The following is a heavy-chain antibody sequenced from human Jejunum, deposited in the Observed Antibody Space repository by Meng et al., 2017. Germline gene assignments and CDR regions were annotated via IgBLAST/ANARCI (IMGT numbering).Heavy chain of an antibody. V-gene: IGHV3-48*03. CDR3: AREMPPEVIQLHYYYGMDV. J-gene: IGHJ6*02. D-gene: IGHD5-18*01. Sequence: GESLKISCAASGFTFSSYEMNWVRQAPGEGLEWVSYISSSGSTIYYADSVKGRFTISRDNAKNSLYLQMNSLRAEDTAVYYCAREMPPEVIQLHYYYGMDVWGQGTTVTVSS. CDR1: GFTFSSYE. CDR2: ISSSGSTI.